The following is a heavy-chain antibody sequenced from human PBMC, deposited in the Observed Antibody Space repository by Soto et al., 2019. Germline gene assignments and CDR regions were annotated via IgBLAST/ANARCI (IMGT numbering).Heavy chain of an antibody. CDR1: CGSIISGY. CDR2: ISYSGNT. D-gene: IGHD2-15*01. CDR3: AGLRGYAGSPIDY. J-gene: IGHJ4*02. V-gene: IGHV4-59*01. Sequence: SETLSLTCTFSCGSIISGYWSWIRQPPGKGLEWIGYISYSGNTNYNPSLKSRVTMSVDTPKNQFSLRLSSVTTADTAVYYCAGLRGYAGSPIDYWGQGTLVTVSS.